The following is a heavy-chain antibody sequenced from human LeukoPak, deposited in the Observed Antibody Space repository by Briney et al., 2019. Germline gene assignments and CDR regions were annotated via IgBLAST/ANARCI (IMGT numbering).Heavy chain of an antibody. CDR3: AIEVRGDGGKSY. CDR1: GFTFSSYS. V-gene: IGHV3-21*01. Sequence: GGSLRLSCAASGFTFSSYSMNWVRQAPGKGLEWVSSISSSSSYIYYADSVKGRFTISRDNAKNSLYLQMNSLRAEDTAVYYCAIEVRGDGGKSYWGQGTLVTVSS. CDR2: ISSSSSYI. J-gene: IGHJ4*02. D-gene: IGHD4-23*01.